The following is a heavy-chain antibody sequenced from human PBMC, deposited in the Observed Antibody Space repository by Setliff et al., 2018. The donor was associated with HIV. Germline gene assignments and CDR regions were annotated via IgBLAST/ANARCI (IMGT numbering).Heavy chain of an antibody. CDR1: GYTFTSYY. CDR2: INPSSGST. D-gene: IGHD6-6*01. J-gene: IGHJ1*01. Sequence: ASVKVSCKASGYTFTSYYMHWVRQAPGQGLEWMGIINPSSGSTTYAQKFQGRVTMTRDTSTSTVYMELSSLRSEDTAVYYCARDPAPSSSASYFQHWGQGTKVTVS. V-gene: IGHV1-46*01. CDR3: ARDPAPSSSASYFQH.